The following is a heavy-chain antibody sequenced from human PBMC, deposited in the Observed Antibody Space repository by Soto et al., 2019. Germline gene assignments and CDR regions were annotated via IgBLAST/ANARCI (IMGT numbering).Heavy chain of an antibody. V-gene: IGHV1-69*13. D-gene: IGHD6-13*01. CDR3: ARDQPDIAAAEDDAFDI. Sequence: GASVKVSCKASGGTFSSYAISWVRQAPGQGLEWMGGIIPIFGTANYAQKFQGRVTITADESTSTAYMELSSLRSEDTAVYYCARDQPDIAAAEDDAFDIWGQGTMVT. CDR2: IIPIFGTA. J-gene: IGHJ3*02. CDR1: GGTFSSYA.